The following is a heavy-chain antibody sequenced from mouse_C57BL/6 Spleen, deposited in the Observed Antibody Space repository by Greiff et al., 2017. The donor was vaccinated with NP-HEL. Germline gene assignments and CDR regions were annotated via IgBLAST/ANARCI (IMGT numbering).Heavy chain of an antibody. J-gene: IGHJ2*01. Sequence: ESGPGLVKPSQSLSLTCSVTGYSITSGYYWNWIRQFPGNKLEWMGYISYDGSNNYNPSLKNRISITRDTSKNQFFLKLNSVTTEDTATYYCASGEDYDLDYWGQGTTLTVSS. CDR3: ASGEDYDLDY. CDR1: GYSITSGYY. V-gene: IGHV3-6*01. CDR2: ISYDGSN. D-gene: IGHD2-4*01.